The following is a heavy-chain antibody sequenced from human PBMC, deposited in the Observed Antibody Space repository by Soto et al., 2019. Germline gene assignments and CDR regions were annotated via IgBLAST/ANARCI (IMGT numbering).Heavy chain of an antibody. Sequence: GGSLRLSCAASGFTFSRYWMSWVRQAPGKGLEWVANIKPDGSEKWYVDSVKGRFTISRDNAKNSLYLQMNSLRAEDTAVYFCARGDYYDTSGPFSDAFDIWGQGTMVTVSS. CDR3: ARGDYYDTSGPFSDAFDI. J-gene: IGHJ3*02. CDR1: GFTFSRYW. D-gene: IGHD3-22*01. CDR2: IKPDGSEK. V-gene: IGHV3-7*04.